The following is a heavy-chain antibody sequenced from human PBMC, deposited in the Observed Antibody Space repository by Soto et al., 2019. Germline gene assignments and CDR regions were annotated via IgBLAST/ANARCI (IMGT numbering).Heavy chain of an antibody. Sequence: GGSRRLSCVASGFTFSSYWMSWVRQAPGKGLEWVANIKQDGSEKYYVDSVKDRFTISRDNAKNSLYLQMNSLRAEDSAVDYCARVYPGSGWPYHYYGMDVWGPGTTVTVSS. J-gene: IGHJ6*02. D-gene: IGHD6-19*01. CDR3: ARVYPGSGWPYHYYGMDV. V-gene: IGHV3-7*01. CDR2: IKQDGSEK. CDR1: GFTFSSYW.